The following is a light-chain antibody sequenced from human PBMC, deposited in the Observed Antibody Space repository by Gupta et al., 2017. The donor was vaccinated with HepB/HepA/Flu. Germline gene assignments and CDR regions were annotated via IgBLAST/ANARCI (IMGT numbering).Light chain of an antibody. Sequence: DIDMTQSPDSLAVSLGETATIRCRSSQSVAFSSNDRNLLAWYQQRPGQPPKLLFSWSSVRQSGVPDRFSDSGSGTDFTLTIGNLQPEDVAMYFCQQVYRNPWTFGQGTKLEIK. CDR3: QQVYRNPWT. V-gene: IGKV4-1*01. CDR1: QSVAFSSNDRNL. CDR2: WSS. J-gene: IGKJ1*01.